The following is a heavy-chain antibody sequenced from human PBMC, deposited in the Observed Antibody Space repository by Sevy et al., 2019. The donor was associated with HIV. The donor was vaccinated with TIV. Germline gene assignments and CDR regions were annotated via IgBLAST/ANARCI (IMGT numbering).Heavy chain of an antibody. CDR2: IYCGGST. D-gene: IGHD3-22*01. CDR1: GFTVSRNY. J-gene: IGHJ4*02. CDR3: ASERPDSSGWFDY. V-gene: IGHV3-53*01. Sequence: GGSLRLSCAASGFTVSRNYMSWVRQAPGKGLEWVSVIYCGGSTYYADSVKGRFTISRDNSKNTLYLQMNSLRAEDTAVYYCASERPDSSGWFDYWGQGTLVTVSS.